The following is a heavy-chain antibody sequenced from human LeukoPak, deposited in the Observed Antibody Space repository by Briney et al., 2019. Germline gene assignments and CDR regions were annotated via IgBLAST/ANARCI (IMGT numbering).Heavy chain of an antibody. CDR1: GYTFTIYG. CDR2: SSAYTGNT. Sequence: AASVTVSFTASGYTFTIYGISWVRQAPGQGLEWMGWSSAYTGNTNYSQKPQGRVTMTTDTSTSTAYMELRSLRSDDTAVYYCARDRDCSGGSCYPWWFDPWGQGTLVTVSS. V-gene: IGHV1-18*01. CDR3: ARDRDCSGGSCYPWWFDP. D-gene: IGHD2-15*01. J-gene: IGHJ5*02.